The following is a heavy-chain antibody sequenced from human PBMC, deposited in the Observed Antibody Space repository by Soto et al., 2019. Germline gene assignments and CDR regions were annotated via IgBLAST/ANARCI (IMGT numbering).Heavy chain of an antibody. CDR1: GFTLSAYW. J-gene: IGHJ3*02. V-gene: IGHV3-7*05. CDR3: ARDVSPGSSSLYLDAFDI. D-gene: IGHD6-13*01. CDR2: INRDGSKK. Sequence: EVQLEESGGDLVQPGGSLRLSCAASGFTLSAYWMTWVRQAPGKGLEWVAKINRDGSKKSYLDSVRGRFTISRDNVGNSLYLQMDSLRAEDTALYYCARDVSPGSSSLYLDAFDIWGQGTMVTVSS.